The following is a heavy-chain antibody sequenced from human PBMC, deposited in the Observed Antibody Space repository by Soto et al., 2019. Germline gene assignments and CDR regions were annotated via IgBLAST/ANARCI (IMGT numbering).Heavy chain of an antibody. Sequence: GGSLRLSCAASGFTFSSYSMNWVRQAPGKGLEWVSSISSSSSYIYYADSVKGRFTISRDNAKNSLYLQMNSLRAEDTAVYYCARSGIMITFGGEGFDYWGQGTLVTVSS. CDR3: ARSGIMITFGGEGFDY. CDR2: ISSSSSYI. V-gene: IGHV3-21*01. CDR1: GFTFSSYS. D-gene: IGHD3-16*01. J-gene: IGHJ4*02.